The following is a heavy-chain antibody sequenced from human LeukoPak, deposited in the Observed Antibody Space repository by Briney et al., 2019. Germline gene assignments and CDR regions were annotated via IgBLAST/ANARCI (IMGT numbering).Heavy chain of an antibody. J-gene: IGHJ6*02. Sequence: TSETLSLTCAVYGGSFSGYYRSWIRQPPGKGLEWIGEINHSGSTNYNPSLKSRVTISVDTSKNQFSLKLSSVTAADTAVYYCARDSGWLGSYYYGMDVWGQGTTVTVSS. V-gene: IGHV4-34*01. D-gene: IGHD6-19*01. CDR2: INHSGST. CDR3: ARDSGWLGSYYYGMDV. CDR1: GGSFSGYY.